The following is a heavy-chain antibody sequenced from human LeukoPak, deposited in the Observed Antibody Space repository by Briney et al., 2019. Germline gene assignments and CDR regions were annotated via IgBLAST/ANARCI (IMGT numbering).Heavy chain of an antibody. CDR3: ARVRGYSGYDCDY. CDR1: GFDFSSYE. V-gene: IGHV3-48*03. CDR2: ISSSGSTI. D-gene: IGHD5-12*01. Sequence: PGGSLRLSCAASGFDFSSYEMNWVRQAPGKGLEAVSYISSSGSTIYYADSVKGRFTISRDNAKNSLYLQMNSLRAEDTAVYYCARVRGYSGYDCDYWGQGTLVTVSS. J-gene: IGHJ4*02.